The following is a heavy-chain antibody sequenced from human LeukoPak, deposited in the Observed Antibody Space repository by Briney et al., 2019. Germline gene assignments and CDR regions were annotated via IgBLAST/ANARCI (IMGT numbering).Heavy chain of an antibody. V-gene: IGHV4-34*01. CDR3: ARVIPITYYYGSGSYKYNWFDP. CDR2: INHSGST. CDR1: GGSFSGYY. D-gene: IGHD3-10*01. J-gene: IGHJ5*02. Sequence: SETLSLTCAVYGGSFSGYYWSWLRQPPGKGLEGLGEINHSGSTNYNPSLKSRVTISVDTSKNQFSLKLSSVTAADTAVYYCARVIPITYYYGSGSYKYNWFDPWGQGTLVTVSS.